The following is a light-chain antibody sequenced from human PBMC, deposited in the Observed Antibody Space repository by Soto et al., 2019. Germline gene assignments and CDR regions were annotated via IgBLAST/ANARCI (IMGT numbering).Light chain of an antibody. V-gene: IGLV1-40*01. CDR2: NDN. CDR3: KSYDSSLSGYV. CDR1: SSNIGAGYD. J-gene: IGLJ1*01. Sequence: QSVLTQPPSVSGAPGQRVTISCTGSSSNIGAGYDVHWYQQLPGTAPKLLLYNDNNRPSGVPDRISGSKSGTSASLAITGLKAEDEADYYCKSYDSSLSGYVFGTGPQLTVL.